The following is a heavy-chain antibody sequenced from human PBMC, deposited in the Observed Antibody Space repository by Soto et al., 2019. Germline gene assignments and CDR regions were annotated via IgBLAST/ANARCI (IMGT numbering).Heavy chain of an antibody. J-gene: IGHJ5*02. V-gene: IGHV1-2*02. CDR2: INPNSGGT. Sequence: GASVKVSCKASGYTFTGYYMHWVRQAPGQGLEWMGWINPNSGGTNYAQKFQGRVTMTRDTSISTAYMELSRLRSDDTAVYYRARGVRGYSYGFSGDWFDPWGQGTLVTVSS. D-gene: IGHD5-18*01. CDR1: GYTFTGYY. CDR3: ARGVRGYSYGFSGDWFDP.